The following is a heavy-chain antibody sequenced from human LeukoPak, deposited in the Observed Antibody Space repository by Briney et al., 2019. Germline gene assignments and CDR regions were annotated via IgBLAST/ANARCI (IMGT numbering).Heavy chain of an antibody. V-gene: IGHV3-9*01. Sequence: PGRSLRLSCAASGLTFDNYAMHWVRQAPGKGLEWVAGISWNGGSIDYADSLKGRFTISRDNAKNSLYLQMNSLRAEDTALYYCAKGVGPSSGFYPIDYWGQGTLVTVSS. CDR2: ISWNGGSI. CDR1: GLTFDNYA. D-gene: IGHD3-22*01. J-gene: IGHJ4*02. CDR3: AKGVGPSSGFYPIDY.